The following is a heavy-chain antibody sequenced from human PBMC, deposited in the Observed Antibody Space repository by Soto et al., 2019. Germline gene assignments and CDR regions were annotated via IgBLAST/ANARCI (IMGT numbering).Heavy chain of an antibody. J-gene: IGHJ6*03. CDR3: AKGGGEDYDILTGYHGPRGYYYMDV. Sequence: GGSLRLSCAASGFTFSSYGMHWVRQAPGKGLEWVAVISYDGSNKYYADSVKGRFTISRDNSKNTLYLQMNSLRAEDTAVYYCAKGGGEDYDILTGYHGPRGYYYMDVWGKGTTVTVSS. D-gene: IGHD3-9*01. CDR2: ISYDGSNK. CDR1: GFTFSSYG. V-gene: IGHV3-30*18.